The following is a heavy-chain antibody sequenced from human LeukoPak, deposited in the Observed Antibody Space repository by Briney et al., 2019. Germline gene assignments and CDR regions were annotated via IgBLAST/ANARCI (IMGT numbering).Heavy chain of an antibody. V-gene: IGHV3-33*08. CDR3: ARINEALVDAFDI. D-gene: IGHD1-1*01. Sequence: GGSLRLSCAASGFTFSSYWMHWVRQAPGKGLEWVAVIWYDGSNKYYADSVKGRFTISRDNSKNTLYLQMNSLRAEDTAVYYCARINEALVDAFDIWGQGTMVTVSS. CDR1: GFTFSSYW. J-gene: IGHJ3*02. CDR2: IWYDGSNK.